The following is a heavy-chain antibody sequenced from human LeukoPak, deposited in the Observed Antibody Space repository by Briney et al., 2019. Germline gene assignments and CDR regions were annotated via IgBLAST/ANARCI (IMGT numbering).Heavy chain of an antibody. V-gene: IGHV4-34*01. Sequence: PSETLSLTCAVYGGFFSGYYWSWIRQPPGKGLEWIGEINHSGSTNYNPSLKSRVTISVDTSKNQFSLKLSSVTAADTAVYYCARIRRGYCSGGSCPYFDYWGQGTLVTVSS. CDR3: ARIRRGYCSGGSCPYFDY. J-gene: IGHJ4*02. D-gene: IGHD2-15*01. CDR1: GGFFSGYY. CDR2: INHSGST.